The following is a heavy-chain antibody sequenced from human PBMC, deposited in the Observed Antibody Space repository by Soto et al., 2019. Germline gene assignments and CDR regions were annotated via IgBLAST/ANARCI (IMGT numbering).Heavy chain of an antibody. Sequence: AGGSLRLSCAASGFTFSIYGMHWVRQAPGKGLEWVAVIAYDGSKKYYADSVKGRFTISRDNSNNTLYLHMSSLRAEDTAVYYCAKDSVTVFGVVIPGTLDYWGQGILVTVSS. V-gene: IGHV3-30*18. CDR2: IAYDGSKK. D-gene: IGHD3-3*01. CDR3: AKDSVTVFGVVIPGTLDY. CDR1: GFTFSIYG. J-gene: IGHJ4*02.